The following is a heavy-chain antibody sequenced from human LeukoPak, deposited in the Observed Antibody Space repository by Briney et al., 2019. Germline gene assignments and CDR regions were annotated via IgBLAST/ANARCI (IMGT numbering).Heavy chain of an antibody. CDR1: GFTFSSYG. Sequence: GGSLRLSCAASGFTFSSYGMHWVRQAPGKGLEWVAFIRYDGSNKYYADSVKGRFTISRDNSKNTLYLQMNSLRAEDTAVYYCATARSRTSPRGFDYWGQGTLVTVSS. V-gene: IGHV3-30*02. D-gene: IGHD2-2*01. J-gene: IGHJ4*02. CDR3: ATARSRTSPRGFDY. CDR2: IRYDGSNK.